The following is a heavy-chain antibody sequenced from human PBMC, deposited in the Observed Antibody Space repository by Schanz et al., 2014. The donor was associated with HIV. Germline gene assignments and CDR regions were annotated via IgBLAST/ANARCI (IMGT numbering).Heavy chain of an antibody. CDR2: IWFDGTQK. V-gene: IGHV3-33*08. J-gene: IGHJ4*02. D-gene: IGHD6-19*01. Sequence: QVQVVESGGGVVQPGRSLRLSCAGSGFTFSSYAMHWVRQAPGKGLEWVAVIWFDGTQKIYADSVKGRFTISRDDSANTVHLQMSSVRAEDTGVYFCARVSRPYSSGWYNVDYWGQGTLVTVSS. CDR3: ARVSRPYSSGWYNVDY. CDR1: GFTFSSYA.